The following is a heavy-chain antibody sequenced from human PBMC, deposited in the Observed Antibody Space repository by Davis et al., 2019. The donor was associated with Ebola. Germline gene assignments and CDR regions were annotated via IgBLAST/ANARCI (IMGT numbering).Heavy chain of an antibody. CDR3: AKDAEDGSGNWFFDF. D-gene: IGHD5-24*01. CDR1: GFTFSSYW. CDR2: IKTDGSYT. V-gene: IGHV3-74*01. J-gene: IGHJ2*01. Sequence: HTGGSLRLSCAASGFTFSSYWMHWVRQAPGKGLVWVSRIKTDGSYTNYADSVKGRFAIFRDNAKNLLYLQLNSLRDEDTALYYCAKDAEDGSGNWFFDFRGRGALVTVSS.